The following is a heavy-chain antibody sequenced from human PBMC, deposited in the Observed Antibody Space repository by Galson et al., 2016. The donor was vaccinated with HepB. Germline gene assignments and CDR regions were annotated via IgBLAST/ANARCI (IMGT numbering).Heavy chain of an antibody. Sequence: SLRLSCAASGFTFRSYAMTWVRQAPGKGLEWVSTISGSGGSTYHADSVKGRFTISRDNSKNTVYLQMNSLRAEDTAVYYCAKFASGTYYLDSFDNWGQGTLVTVSS. CDR2: ISGSGGST. V-gene: IGHV3-23*01. CDR1: GFTFRSYA. D-gene: IGHD3-10*01. J-gene: IGHJ4*02. CDR3: AKFASGTYYLDSFDN.